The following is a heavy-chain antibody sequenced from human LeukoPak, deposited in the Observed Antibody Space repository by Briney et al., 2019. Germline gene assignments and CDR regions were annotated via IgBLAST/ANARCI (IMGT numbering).Heavy chain of an antibody. CDR2: INPNSGGT. J-gene: IGHJ4*02. CDR3: ARMVPVRDGYNIIDY. V-gene: IGHV1-2*02. D-gene: IGHD5-24*01. CDR1: LYTFINYY. Sequence: GASVKVSCEASLYTFINYYLQSVRDAPGQGLEWRGWINPNSGGTNYAQKCQCRVTMTRDTSISTAYMELSRPRSDDTAVYSCARMVPVRDGYNIIDYWGQGTLVTVSS.